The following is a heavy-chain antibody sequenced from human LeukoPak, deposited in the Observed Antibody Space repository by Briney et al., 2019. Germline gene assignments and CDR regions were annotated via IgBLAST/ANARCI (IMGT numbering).Heavy chain of an antibody. CDR1: GFTFSSYS. CDR3: ARGSEWSSGVSDY. CDR2: ISGSSTYI. J-gene: IGHJ4*02. V-gene: IGHV3-21*01. D-gene: IGHD3-3*01. Sequence: GGSLRLSCAVSGFTFSSYSMNWVRQAPGKGLEWVSSISGSSTYIYYADSVKGRFTISRDNAKNSLYLQMNSLRAEDTAVYYCARGSEWSSGVSDYWGQGTLVTVSS.